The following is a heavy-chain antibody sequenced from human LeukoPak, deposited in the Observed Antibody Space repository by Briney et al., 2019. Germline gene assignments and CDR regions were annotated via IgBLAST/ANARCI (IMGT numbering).Heavy chain of an antibody. V-gene: IGHV3-53*04. CDR1: GFTVSSNY. CDR2: IYSGGST. J-gene: IGHJ6*02. CDR3: ARVDVGQLVWDYYYGMDV. Sequence: PGGSLRLSCAASGFTVSSNYMSWVRQAPGKGLEWVSVIYSGGSTYYADSVKGRFTISRHNSKNTLYLQMNSLRAEDTAVYYCARVDVGQLVWDYYYGMDVWGQGTRSPSP. D-gene: IGHD6-6*01.